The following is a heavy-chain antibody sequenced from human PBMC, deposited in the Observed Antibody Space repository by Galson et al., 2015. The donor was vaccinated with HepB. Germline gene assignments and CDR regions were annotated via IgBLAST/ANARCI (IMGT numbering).Heavy chain of an antibody. Sequence: SLRLSCAASGFTFSSYAMHWVRQAPGKGLEWVAVISYDGSNKYYADSVKGRFTISRDNSKNTLYLQMNSLRAEDTAVYYCARDGLEWLLSVQEVNWFDPWGQGTLVTVSS. V-gene: IGHV3-30-3*01. J-gene: IGHJ5*02. CDR1: GFTFSSYA. CDR3: ARDGLEWLLSVQEVNWFDP. D-gene: IGHD3-3*01. CDR2: ISYDGSNK.